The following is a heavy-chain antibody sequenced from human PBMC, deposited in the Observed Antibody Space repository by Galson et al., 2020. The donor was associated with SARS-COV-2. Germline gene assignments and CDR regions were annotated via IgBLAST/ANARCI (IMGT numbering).Heavy chain of an antibody. V-gene: IGHV1-24*01. CDR1: GYTLTELS. Sequence: GASVKVSCKVSGYTLTELSMHWVRQAPGKGLAWMGGFDPEDGETIYAQKFQGRVTMTEDTSTDTAYMELSSLRSEDTAVYYCATGLAVAGTALAYYYYYGMDVWGQGTTVTVSS. CDR3: ATGLAVAGTALAYYYYYGMDV. D-gene: IGHD6-19*01. CDR2: FDPEDGET. J-gene: IGHJ6*02.